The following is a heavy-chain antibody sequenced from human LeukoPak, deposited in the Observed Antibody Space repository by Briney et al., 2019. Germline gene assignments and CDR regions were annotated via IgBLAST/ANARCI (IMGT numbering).Heavy chain of an antibody. CDR1: GGTFSSYA. CDR2: IIPILGIA. J-gene: IGHJ4*02. Sequence: GASVKVSCKASGGTFSSYAISWVRQAPGQGLEWMGRIIPILGIANYAQKFQGRVTITADKSTSTAYMELSSLRSEDTAVHYCARGFRGAVAGSPFDYWGQGTLVTVSS. CDR3: ARGFRGAVAGSPFDY. V-gene: IGHV1-69*04. D-gene: IGHD6-19*01.